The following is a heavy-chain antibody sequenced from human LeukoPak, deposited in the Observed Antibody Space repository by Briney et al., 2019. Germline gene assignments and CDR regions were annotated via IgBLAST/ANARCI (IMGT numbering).Heavy chain of an antibody. D-gene: IGHD2-2*01. CDR2: INPNSGGT. J-gene: IGHJ4*02. V-gene: IGHV1-2*02. CDR1: GYTFTGYY. CDR3: ARGLLVVPASFVDY. Sequence: ASVKVSCEASGYTFTGYYMDWVRQAPGQGLEWMGWINPNSGGTNYAQKFQGRVTMTRDTSISTAYMELSRLRSDDTAVYYCARGLLVVPASFVDYWGQGTLVTVSS.